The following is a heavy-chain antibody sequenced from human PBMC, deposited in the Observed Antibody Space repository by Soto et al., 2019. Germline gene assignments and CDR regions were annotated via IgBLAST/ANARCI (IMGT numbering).Heavy chain of an antibody. CDR2: ISGSDGKT. D-gene: IGHD3-3*01. V-gene: IGHV3-23*01. CDR1: GFSFGSYA. J-gene: IGHJ4*02. Sequence: GGSLRLSCAASGFSFGSYALSWVRQAPGKGLEWVSTISGSDGKTFYADSVKGRFSISRDTSQNTLYLQMNSLRADDTAIYYCARWSYLDYWGQGTLVTV. CDR3: ARWSYLDY.